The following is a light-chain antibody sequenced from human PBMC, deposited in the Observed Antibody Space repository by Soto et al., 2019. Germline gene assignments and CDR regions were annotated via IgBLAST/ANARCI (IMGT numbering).Light chain of an antibody. V-gene: IGLV2-8*01. J-gene: IGLJ1*01. Sequence: SALTQSRSASGSPGQSVTISCNGTKNDIGVYDFVSWYQHHPGKAPRLIIYEVVQRPSGVPDRFSGSKSGNTASLTVSGLQSADEADYFCMSYAGSNTYVFGRGT. CDR1: KNDIGVYDF. CDR2: EVV. CDR3: MSYAGSNTYV.